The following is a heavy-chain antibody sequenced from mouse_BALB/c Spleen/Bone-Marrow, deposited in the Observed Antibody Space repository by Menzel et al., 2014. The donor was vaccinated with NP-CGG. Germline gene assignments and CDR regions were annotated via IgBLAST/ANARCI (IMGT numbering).Heavy chain of an antibody. Sequence: VQLVESGPGLMAPSQSLSITCTVSGFSLTTYGVHWVRQPPGKGLEWLGVIWAGGSTNYNSALMSRLSISKDNSKSQVFLKMNSLQTDDTAMYYCARAHYDYVLFDYWGQGTTLTVSS. J-gene: IGHJ2*01. V-gene: IGHV2-9*02. CDR2: IWAGGST. CDR1: GFSLTTYG. CDR3: ARAHYDYVLFDY. D-gene: IGHD2-4*01.